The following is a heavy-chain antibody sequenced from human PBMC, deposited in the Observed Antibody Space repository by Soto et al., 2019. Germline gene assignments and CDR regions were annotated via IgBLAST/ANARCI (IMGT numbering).Heavy chain of an antibody. CDR2: ISYDGSNK. V-gene: IGHV3-30*03. CDR1: GFIFSNYG. CDR3: ARGSLY. J-gene: IGHJ4*01. Sequence: GGSLRLSCAASGFIFSNYGIHWVRQAPGKGLEWVAVISYDGSNKYYTDSVKGRFTISRDNSKNTVYLQMNSLRADDTAVYYCARGSLYWGQGTLVTVSS.